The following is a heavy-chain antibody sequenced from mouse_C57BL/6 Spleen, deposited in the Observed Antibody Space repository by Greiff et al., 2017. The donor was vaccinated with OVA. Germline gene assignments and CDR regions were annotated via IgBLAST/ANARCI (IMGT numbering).Heavy chain of an antibody. CDR2: IYPGGGYT. V-gene: IGHV1-63*01. CDR3: ARGGRDYDYDAFDV. J-gene: IGHJ1*03. D-gene: IGHD2-4*01. CDR1: GYTFTNYW. Sequence: QVQLQQSGAELVRPGPSVKMSCKASGYTFTNYWIGWAKQRPGHGLEWIGDIYPGGGYTNYNEKFKGKATLTADKSSSTAYMQFSSLTSEDSAIYYCARGGRDYDYDAFDVWGTGTTVTVSS.